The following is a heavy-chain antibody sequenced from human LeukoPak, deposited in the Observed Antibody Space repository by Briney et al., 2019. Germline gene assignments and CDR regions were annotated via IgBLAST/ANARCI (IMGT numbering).Heavy chain of an antibody. Sequence: SETLSLTCTVSGYSISSGYYWGWIRQPPGKGLEWIGSIYHSGSTYYNPSLKSRVTISVDTSKNQFSLKLNSVTAADTAVYYCARHGYYYGSGVEGYFDYWGQGTLVTVSS. V-gene: IGHV4-38-2*02. D-gene: IGHD3-10*01. J-gene: IGHJ4*02. CDR1: GYSISSGYY. CDR3: ARHGYYYGSGVEGYFDY. CDR2: IYHSGST.